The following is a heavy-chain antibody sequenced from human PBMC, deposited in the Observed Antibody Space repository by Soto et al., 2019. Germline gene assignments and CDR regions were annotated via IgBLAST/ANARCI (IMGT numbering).Heavy chain of an antibody. D-gene: IGHD2-21*01. CDR3: ARDTHIFRGLDY. V-gene: IGHV3-30-3*01. CDR2: ISYDGSNK. J-gene: IGHJ4*02. Sequence: VAVISYDGSNKYYADSVKGRFTISRDNSKNTLYLQMNSLRAEDTAVYYCARDTHIFRGLDYWGQGTLVTVSS.